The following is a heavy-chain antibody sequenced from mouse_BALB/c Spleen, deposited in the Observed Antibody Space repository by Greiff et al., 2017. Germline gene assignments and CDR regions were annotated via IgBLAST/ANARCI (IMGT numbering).Heavy chain of an antibody. V-gene: IGHV1S22*01. CDR3: TRGDYGNHPWFAY. CDR1: GYTFTSYW. J-gene: IGHJ3*01. CDR2: IYPGSGST. Sequence: LQQPGSELVRPGASVKLSCKASGYTFTSYWMHWVKQRPGQGLEWIGNIYPGSGSTNYDEKFKSKATLTVDTSSSTAYMQLSSLTSEDSAVYYCTRGDYGNHPWFAYWGQGTLVTVSA. D-gene: IGHD2-1*01.